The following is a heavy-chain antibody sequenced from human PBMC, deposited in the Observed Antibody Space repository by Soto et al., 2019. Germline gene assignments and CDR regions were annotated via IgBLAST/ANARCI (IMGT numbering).Heavy chain of an antibody. CDR2: ISHDGSNA. V-gene: IGHV3-30*18. CDR1: GFIFRSYR. CDR3: AKRGIEVAGTDYFDY. Sequence: QVQLVESGGGVVQPGKSLRLSCAATGFIFRSYRIHWVRQAPGKGLEWVAVISHDGSNAYYADAVNGRFTISRDNARNTVYLQMNSLRGEDTAVDYCAKRGIEVAGTDYFDYWGQGALVTVAS. D-gene: IGHD6-19*01. J-gene: IGHJ4*02.